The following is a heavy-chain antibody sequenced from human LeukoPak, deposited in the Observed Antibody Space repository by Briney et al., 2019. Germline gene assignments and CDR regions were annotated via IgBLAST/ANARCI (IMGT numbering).Heavy chain of an antibody. Sequence: SETLSLTCSVSGDSIRSSSHFWGWIRQSPGKGLDWIGSFHSSGATFYNPSLKSRVTISVDTSKNQFSLKVSSVTAADTAVYYCARHEYYGLEGGFDYWGQGTLVTVSS. V-gene: IGHV4-39*01. CDR1: GDSIRSSSHF. J-gene: IGHJ4*02. D-gene: IGHD3-10*01. CDR3: ARHEYYGLEGGFDY. CDR2: FHSSGAT.